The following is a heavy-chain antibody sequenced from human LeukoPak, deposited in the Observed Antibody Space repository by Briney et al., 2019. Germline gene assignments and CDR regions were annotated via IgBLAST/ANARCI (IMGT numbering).Heavy chain of an antibody. V-gene: IGHV3-23*01. CDR1: GFTFSSYA. CDR2: ISGSGGST. D-gene: IGHD2-15*01. J-gene: IGHJ4*02. Sequence: PGGSLRLSCAASGFTFSSYAMSWVRQAPGKGLEWVSAISGSGGSTYYAASVKGRFTISRGNSKNTLYLQMNSLRAEDTAVYYCAKDGDILSLHHPVDYWGQGTLVTVSS. CDR3: AKDGDILSLHHPVDY.